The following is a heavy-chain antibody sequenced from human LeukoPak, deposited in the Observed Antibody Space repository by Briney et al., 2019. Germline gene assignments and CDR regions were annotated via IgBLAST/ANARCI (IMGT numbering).Heavy chain of an antibody. J-gene: IGHJ4*02. CDR2: IYYSGST. V-gene: IGHV4-59*01. CDR3: ARDRLHSSGWRAFDY. CDR1: GGSISSYY. D-gene: IGHD6-19*01. Sequence: SETLSLTCTVSGGSISSYYWSWIRQPPGKGLELIGYIYYSGSTNYNPSLKSRVTISVDTSKNQFSLKLSSVTDADTGVYCCARDRLHSSGWRAFDYWGQGTLVTVSS.